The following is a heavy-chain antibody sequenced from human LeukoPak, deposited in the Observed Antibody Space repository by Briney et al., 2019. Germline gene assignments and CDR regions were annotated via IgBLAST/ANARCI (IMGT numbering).Heavy chain of an antibody. V-gene: IGHV3-49*03. CDR1: GCTFRDYA. Sequence: GSLRLSCIACGCTFRDYAMRWFRQAPGKGLEWVGFIRSKAYGGTTEYAASVKGTFTISRDDSKSIAYLQMTSLKTEDTAVYYCTREVGDMVQGVAFDYWGQGTLVTVSS. CDR3: TREVGDMVQGVAFDY. D-gene: IGHD3-10*01. CDR2: IRSKAYGGTT. J-gene: IGHJ4*02.